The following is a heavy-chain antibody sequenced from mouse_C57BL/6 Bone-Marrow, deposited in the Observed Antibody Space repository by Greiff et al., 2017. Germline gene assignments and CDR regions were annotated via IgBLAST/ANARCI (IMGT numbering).Heavy chain of an antibody. Sequence: VQLQQSGPVLVKPGASVKMSCKASGYTFTDYYMNWVKQSHGKSLEWIGVINPYNGGTSYNQKFKGKATLTVDKYSSTAYMELNSLTSEDSAVYYCARAIITTVVASFDYWGQGTTLTVSA. V-gene: IGHV1-19*01. CDR3: ARAIITTVVASFDY. D-gene: IGHD1-1*01. CDR2: INPYNGGT. CDR1: GYTFTDYY. J-gene: IGHJ2*01.